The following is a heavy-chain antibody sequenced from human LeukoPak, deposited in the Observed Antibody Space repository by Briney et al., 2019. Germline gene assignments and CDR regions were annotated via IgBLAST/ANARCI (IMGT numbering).Heavy chain of an antibody. CDR1: GGSFSGYY. CDR2: INHSGST. V-gene: IGHV4-34*01. Sequence: SETLSLTCAVYGGSFSGYYWSWIRQPPGQGLEWIGEINHSGSTNYNPSLKSRVTISVDTSKNQFSLKLSSVTAADTAVYYCARGLYGEFDYWGQGTLVTVSS. J-gene: IGHJ4*02. CDR3: ARGLYGEFDY. D-gene: IGHD4/OR15-4a*01.